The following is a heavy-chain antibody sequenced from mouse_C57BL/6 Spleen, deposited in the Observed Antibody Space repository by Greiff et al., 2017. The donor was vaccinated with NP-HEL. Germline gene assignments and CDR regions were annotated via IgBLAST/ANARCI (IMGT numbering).Heavy chain of an antibody. CDR3: ARGGRDWYFDV. Sequence: EVHLVESGGGLVKPGGSLKLSCAASGFTFSSYAMSWVRQTPEKRLEWVATISDGGSYTYYPDNVKGRFTISRDNAKNNLYLQMSHLKSEDTAMYDCARGGRDWYFDVWGTGTTVTVSS. V-gene: IGHV5-4*01. CDR2: ISDGGSYT. J-gene: IGHJ1*03. CDR1: GFTFSSYA.